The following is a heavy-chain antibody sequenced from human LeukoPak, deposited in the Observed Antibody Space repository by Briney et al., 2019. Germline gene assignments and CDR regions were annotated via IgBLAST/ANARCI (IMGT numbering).Heavy chain of an antibody. CDR3: ARMRYGSGSDFDY. J-gene: IGHJ4*02. V-gene: IGHV3-48*03. D-gene: IGHD3-10*01. CDR1: GFTFSSYE. CDR2: IGNSGRTI. Sequence: GRSLRLSCAASGFTFSSYEMNWVRQAPGKGLEWVSYIGNSGRTIYYADSLKGRFTISRDNAKNSLYLQMNSLRAEDTAVYYCARMRYGSGSDFDYWGQGTLVTVSS.